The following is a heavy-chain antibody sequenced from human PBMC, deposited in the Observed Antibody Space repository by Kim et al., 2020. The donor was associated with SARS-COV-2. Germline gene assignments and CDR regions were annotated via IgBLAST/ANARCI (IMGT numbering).Heavy chain of an antibody. CDR3: AGGYSSSWYSDY. J-gene: IGHJ4*02. CDR2: IWYDGSNK. CDR1: GFTFSSYG. Sequence: GGSLRLSCAASGFTFSSYGMHWVRQAPGKGLEWVAVIWYDGSNKYYADSVKGRFTISRDNSKNTLYLQMNSLRAEDTAVYYCAGGYSSSWYSDYWGQGTLVTVSS. V-gene: IGHV3-33*01. D-gene: IGHD6-13*01.